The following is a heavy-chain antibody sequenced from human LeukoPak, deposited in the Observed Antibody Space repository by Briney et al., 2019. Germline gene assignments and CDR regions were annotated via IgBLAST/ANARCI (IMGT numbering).Heavy chain of an antibody. CDR1: EFSVGSNY. CDR3: AKSGGVRFDP. V-gene: IGHV3-66*01. CDR2: IYSGGST. J-gene: IGHJ5*02. D-gene: IGHD3-16*01. Sequence: GGSLRLSCAASEFSVGSNYMTWVRQAPGKGLEWVSLIYSGGSTYYADSVKGRFTISRDNSKNTLYLQMNSLRGEDTAVYYCAKSGGVRFDPWGQGTLVTVSS.